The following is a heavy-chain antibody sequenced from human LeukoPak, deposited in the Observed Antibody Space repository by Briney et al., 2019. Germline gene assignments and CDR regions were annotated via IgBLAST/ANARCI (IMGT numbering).Heavy chain of an antibody. CDR1: GGTFSSYA. CDR2: IIPIFGTA. V-gene: IGHV1-69*05. Sequence: SVKVSCKASGGTFSSYAISWVRQAPGQGLEWMGGIIPIFGTANYAQKFQGRVTITTDESTSTAYMELSSLRSEDAAVYYCARDHRPYYYDSSGYYGVDYWGQGTLVTVSS. D-gene: IGHD3-22*01. CDR3: ARDHRPYYYDSSGYYGVDY. J-gene: IGHJ4*02.